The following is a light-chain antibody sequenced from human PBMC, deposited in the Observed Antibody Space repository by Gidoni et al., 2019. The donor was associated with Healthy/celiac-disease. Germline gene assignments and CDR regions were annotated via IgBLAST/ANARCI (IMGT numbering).Light chain of an antibody. V-gene: IGLV2-14*01. CDR2: EVS. Sequence: QSPLTQPASVSGSLGQSITISCTGTSSDVGGYNYVSWYQQHPGKAPKLMIYEVSNRPSGVSNRFSGSKSGNTASLTISGLQAEDEADYYCSSYTSSSTLDYVFGTGTKVTVL. CDR1: SSDVGGYNY. J-gene: IGLJ1*01. CDR3: SSYTSSSTLDYV.